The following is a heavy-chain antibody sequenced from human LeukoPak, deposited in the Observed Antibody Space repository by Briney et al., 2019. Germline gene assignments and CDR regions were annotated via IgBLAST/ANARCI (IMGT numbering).Heavy chain of an antibody. V-gene: IGHV3-7*01. CDR1: GFTFSSYW. CDR3: ARDRMGAYYFDY. Sequence: GGSLRLSCAASGFTFSSYWLSWVRQAPGKGLEWVANIKQDGSEKYYVDSVKGRFTISRDNAKNSVYLQMNSLRAEDTAVYYCARDRMGAYYFDYWGQGILVTVSS. J-gene: IGHJ4*02. D-gene: IGHD1-26*01. CDR2: IKQDGSEK.